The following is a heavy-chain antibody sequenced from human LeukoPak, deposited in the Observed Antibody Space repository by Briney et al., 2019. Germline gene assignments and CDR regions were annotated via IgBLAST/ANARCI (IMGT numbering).Heavy chain of an antibody. CDR2: IYYSGNT. Sequence: SETLSLTCTVSGGSISSYYWGWIRQPPGKGLEWIGNIYYSGNTNYNPSLKRRVTISVDTSKNQFSLKLSSVTAADTAVYYCARHYGSGTYPLDYWGQGTLVTVSS. V-gene: IGHV4-59*01. D-gene: IGHD3-10*01. CDR1: GGSISSYY. J-gene: IGHJ4*02. CDR3: ARHYGSGTYPLDY.